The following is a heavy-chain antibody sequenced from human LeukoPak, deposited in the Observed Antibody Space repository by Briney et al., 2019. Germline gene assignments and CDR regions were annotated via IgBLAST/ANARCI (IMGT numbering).Heavy chain of an antibody. CDR2: IYISGNT. D-gene: IGHD2-15*01. J-gene: IGHJ4*02. CDR3: ARETSGGVSDY. Sequence: SETLSLTCTVSGGSISSYYWSWIRQPAGKGLEWIGNIYISGNTNYNPSLKSRVTISVDTSKNQFSLKLSSVTAADTAVYYCARETSGGVSDYWGQGTLVTVSS. V-gene: IGHV4-4*07. CDR1: GGSISSYY.